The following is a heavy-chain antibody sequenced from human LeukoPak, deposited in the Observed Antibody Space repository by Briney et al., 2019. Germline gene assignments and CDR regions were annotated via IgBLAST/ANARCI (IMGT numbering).Heavy chain of an antibody. J-gene: IGHJ3*02. CDR1: GFTVSSNY. CDR2: IYSGGST. D-gene: IGHD3-10*01. CDR3: AGDLTLLDAFDI. V-gene: IGHV3-66*01. Sequence: GGSLRLSCAASGFTVSSNYMSWVRQAPGKGLEWVSVIYSGGSTYYADSVKGKFTISRDNSKNTLYLQMNSLRAEDTAVYYCAGDLTLLDAFDIWGQGTMVTVSS.